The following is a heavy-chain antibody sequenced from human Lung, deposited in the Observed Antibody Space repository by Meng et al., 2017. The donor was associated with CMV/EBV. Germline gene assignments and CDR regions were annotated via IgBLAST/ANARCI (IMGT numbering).Heavy chain of an antibody. J-gene: IGHJ4*02. V-gene: IGHV6-1*01. Sequence: SQXXXLTXAISGDSVSSNSAAWNWIRQSPSRGLEWLGRTYYRSKWYNDYAVSVKSRITINPDTSKNQFSLQLNSVTPEDTAVYYCAREGPTVTPFDYWCQGPLVTVSS. D-gene: IGHD4-17*01. CDR2: TYYRSKWYN. CDR1: GDSVSSNSAA. CDR3: AREGPTVTPFDY.